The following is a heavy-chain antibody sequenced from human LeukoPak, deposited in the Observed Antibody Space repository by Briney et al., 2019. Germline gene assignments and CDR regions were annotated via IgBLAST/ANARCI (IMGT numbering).Heavy chain of an antibody. CDR2: IYYSGST. V-gene: IGHV4-30-4*08. D-gene: IGHD1-26*01. Sequence: SESLSLTCTVSGGSISSGYYYWSWIRQPPGKGLEWIGYIYYSGSTYYNPSLKSRVTISVDTSKNQFSLKLSSVTAADTAVYYCARDRSGSYLDYWGQGTLVTVSS. J-gene: IGHJ4*02. CDR1: GGSISSGYYY. CDR3: ARDRSGSYLDY.